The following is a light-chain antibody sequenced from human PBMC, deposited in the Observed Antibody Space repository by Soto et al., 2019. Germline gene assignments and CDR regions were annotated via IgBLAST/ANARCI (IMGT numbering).Light chain of an antibody. CDR2: VAS. Sequence: DVQMTQSPSSLSASVGDRVTITCRACQDINSWLAWYQQKPGKAPKSLIYVASSLQTGVPLRFSGSASGTVFTLTISSLQPEDSASYYCQQYNFYPLTFGGGTKVEIK. J-gene: IGKJ4*01. CDR3: QQYNFYPLT. CDR1: QDINSW. V-gene: IGKV1D-16*01.